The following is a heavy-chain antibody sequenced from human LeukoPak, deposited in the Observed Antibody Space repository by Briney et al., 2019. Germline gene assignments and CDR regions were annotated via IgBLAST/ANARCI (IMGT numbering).Heavy chain of an antibody. D-gene: IGHD1-14*01. CDR1: GFTFSDYA. CDR3: AKGDPDRMTNDAFDI. V-gene: IGHV3-23*01. Sequence: GGSLRLSCAASGFTFSDYAMSWVRQAPGKGLEWVSAISGYGASTDYADSVKGRFTISRDNSKNTLYLQMNSLRAEDTAIYYCAKGDPDRMTNDAFDIWGQGTMVTVSS. J-gene: IGHJ3*02. CDR2: ISGYGAST.